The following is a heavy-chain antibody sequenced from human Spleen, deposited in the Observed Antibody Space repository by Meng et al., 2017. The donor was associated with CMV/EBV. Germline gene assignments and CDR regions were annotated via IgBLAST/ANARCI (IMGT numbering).Heavy chain of an antibody. J-gene: IGHJ4*02. CDR3: ARGGDYYGSRSDY. V-gene: IGHV4-30-4*01. Sequence: TGSGGSIRSGDYYWSWIRQPPGKGMEWIGYIYYTGSAYYNPSLKSRVTISLDTSKNQFSLKLTSVTAADTALYYCARGGDYYGSRSDYWGQGTLVTVSS. CDR2: IYYTGSA. CDR1: GGSIRSGDYY. D-gene: IGHD3-10*01.